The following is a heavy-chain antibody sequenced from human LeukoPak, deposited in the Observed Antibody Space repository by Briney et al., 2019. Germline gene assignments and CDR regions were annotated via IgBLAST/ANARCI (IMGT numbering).Heavy chain of an antibody. D-gene: IGHD3-22*01. Sequence: QAGGSLRLSCAASGFTFDDYAMHWVRQAPGKGLEWVSGISWNSGSIGYADSVKGRFTISRDNAKNSLYLQMNSLRAEDTALYYCARTALRRRVVITDFDYWGQGTLVTVSS. CDR2: ISWNSGSI. CDR3: ARTALRRRVVITDFDY. V-gene: IGHV3-9*01. J-gene: IGHJ4*02. CDR1: GFTFDDYA.